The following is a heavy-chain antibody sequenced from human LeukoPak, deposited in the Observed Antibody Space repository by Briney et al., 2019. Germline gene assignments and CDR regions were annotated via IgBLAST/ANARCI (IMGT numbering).Heavy chain of an antibody. V-gene: IGHV3-23*01. Sequence: GGSLRLSCAASGFTFNIYSMNWVRQAPGKGLERVSAISGSGGSTYYADSVKGRFTISRDNSKNTLYLQMNSLRAEDTAVYYCAKAYIAVAGPDAFDIWGQGTMVTVSS. D-gene: IGHD6-19*01. J-gene: IGHJ3*02. CDR2: ISGSGGST. CDR1: GFTFNIYS. CDR3: AKAYIAVAGPDAFDI.